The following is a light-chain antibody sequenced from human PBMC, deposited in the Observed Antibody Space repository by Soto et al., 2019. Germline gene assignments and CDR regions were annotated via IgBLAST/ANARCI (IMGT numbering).Light chain of an antibody. CDR3: LHYGGSPLT. CDR1: QSVNSDY. V-gene: IGKV3-20*01. J-gene: IGKJ5*01. Sequence: EIMLRQSPATLSLSPGERATLSFWASQSVNSDYLAWFQQKPGQAPRLLIYGASTRTTGIPDRFSGSGSGTDFTLTIGRLEPGDFAVYYCLHYGGSPLTFGQGTRLEI. CDR2: GAS.